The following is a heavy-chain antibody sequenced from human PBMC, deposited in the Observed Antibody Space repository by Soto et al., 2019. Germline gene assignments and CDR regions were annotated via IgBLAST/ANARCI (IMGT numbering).Heavy chain of an antibody. D-gene: IGHD6-19*01. Sequence: SQTLSLTCAIPGDSVSSNTAAWNWIRSSPSRGLEWLGRTYYRSNWRHDYAVSVKSRITVNPDTYKNHFSLQLNSVTPDDTAVYDCARGVAGTGFDLWGQGTLVTVSS. J-gene: IGHJ4*02. CDR3: ARGVAGTGFDL. CDR2: TYYRSNWRH. CDR1: GDSVSSNTAA. V-gene: IGHV6-1*01.